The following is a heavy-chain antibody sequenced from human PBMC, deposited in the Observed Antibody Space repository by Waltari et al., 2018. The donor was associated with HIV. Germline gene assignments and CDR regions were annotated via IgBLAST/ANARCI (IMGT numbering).Heavy chain of an antibody. V-gene: IGHV1-24*01. CDR2: FDPEDRET. CDR3: ATTRQWLVHSGLDV. CDR1: GYILTELS. J-gene: IGHJ6*02. D-gene: IGHD6-19*01. Sequence: QVQLVQSGAEVKKPGASVKVSCKVSGYILTELSIHWVRQAPGEGLEWMGGFDPEDRETIYAQKFQGRVTMTEDTSTDTTYMELSSLRSEDTAVYYCATTRQWLVHSGLDVWGQGTTVTGSS.